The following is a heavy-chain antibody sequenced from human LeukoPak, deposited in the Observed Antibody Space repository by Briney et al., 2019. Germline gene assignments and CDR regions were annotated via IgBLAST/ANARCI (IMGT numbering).Heavy chain of an antibody. V-gene: IGHV4-34*01. CDR3: ARAYCYDSSGYYSDAFDI. CDR1: GGSFSGYY. CDR2: INHSGST. Sequence: PSETLSLTCAVYGGSFSGYYWSWIRQPPGKGLEWIGEINHSGSTNYNPSLKSRVTISVDTSKNQFSLKLSSVTAADTAVYYCARAYCYDSSGYYSDAFDIWGQGTMVTVSS. D-gene: IGHD3-22*01. J-gene: IGHJ3*02.